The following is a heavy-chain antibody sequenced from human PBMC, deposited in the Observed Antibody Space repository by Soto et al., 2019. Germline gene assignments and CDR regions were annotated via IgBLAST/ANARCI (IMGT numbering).Heavy chain of an antibody. CDR2: IYHSGST. CDR3: ARTRIAAAGTPFFDY. J-gene: IGHJ4*02. CDR1: SGSISSSNW. Sequence: QVQLQESGPGLVKPSGTLSLTCAVSSGSISSSNWWSWVRQPPGTGLKWIGEIYHSGSTNYNPSLKSRVTISVDKSKNQCSLKLSSVTAADTAVYYCARTRIAAAGTPFFDYWGQGTLVTVSS. D-gene: IGHD6-13*01. V-gene: IGHV4-4*02.